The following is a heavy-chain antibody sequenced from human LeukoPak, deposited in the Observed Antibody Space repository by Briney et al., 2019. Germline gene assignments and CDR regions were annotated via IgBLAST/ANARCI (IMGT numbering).Heavy chain of an antibody. D-gene: IGHD3-9*01. J-gene: IGHJ6*02. V-gene: IGHV3-53*04. CDR2: IYSGGST. CDR1: GFTVSSNY. CDR3: AREDYDILTGYYPGYYGMDV. Sequence: GGSLRLSCAASGFTVSSNYMSWVRQAPGKGLEWVSVIYSGGSTYYADSVKGRFTISRHNSKNTLYLQMNSLRAEDTAVYYCAREDYDILTGYYPGYYGMDVWGQGTTVTVSS.